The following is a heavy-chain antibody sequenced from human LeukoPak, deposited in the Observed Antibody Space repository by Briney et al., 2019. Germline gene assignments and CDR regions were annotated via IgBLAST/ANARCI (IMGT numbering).Heavy chain of an antibody. J-gene: IGHJ4*02. D-gene: IGHD5-18*01. CDR3: ARGWGSAMVTH. CDR1: GGSFSGYY. V-gene: IGHV4-34*01. CDR2: INHSGST. Sequence: SETLSLTCAVYGGSFSGYYWSWIRQPPGKGLEWIGEINHSGSTNYNPSLKSRVTISVDTSKNQFSLKLSSVTAADTAVYYCARGWGSAMVTHWGQGTLVTVSS.